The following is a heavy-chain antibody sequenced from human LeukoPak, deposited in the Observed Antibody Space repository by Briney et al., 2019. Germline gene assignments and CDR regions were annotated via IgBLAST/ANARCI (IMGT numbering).Heavy chain of an antibody. D-gene: IGHD2-15*01. CDR1: GFTFSSYS. V-gene: IGHV3-21*01. CDR2: VSITSSFI. Sequence: GGSLRLSCAASGFTFSSYSINWVGQAPGQGLEWVSCVSITSSFIYYADSVKGRFTISRANAKNSLYPQMSSLRAADTAVYYCARDYFSRAALLGYFDLWRRGTLVTDSS. CDR3: ARDYFSRAALLGYFDL. J-gene: IGHJ2*01.